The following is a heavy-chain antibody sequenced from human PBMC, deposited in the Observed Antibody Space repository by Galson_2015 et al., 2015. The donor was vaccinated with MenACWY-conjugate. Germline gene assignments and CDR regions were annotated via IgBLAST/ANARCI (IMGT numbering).Heavy chain of an antibody. V-gene: IGHV7-4-1*02. D-gene: IGHD3-3*01. CDR2: INTNTGNP. J-gene: IGHJ3*02. Sequence: SVKVSCKASGYTFNRYAMSWVRQAPGQGLEWMGWINTNTGNPTYGQGFAGRFVLSLDTSVSTAYLQISSLKAEDTAVCYCAREGIRVDDDAFDIWGQGTMVTVSS. CDR1: GYTFNRYA. CDR3: AREGIRVDDDAFDI.